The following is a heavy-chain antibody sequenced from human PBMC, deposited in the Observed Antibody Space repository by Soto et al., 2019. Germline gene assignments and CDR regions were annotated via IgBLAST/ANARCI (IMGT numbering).Heavy chain of an antibody. J-gene: IGHJ3*02. CDR1: GFTFSSYG. V-gene: IGHV3-33*01. CDR3: ARDSKWFGELSHAFDI. D-gene: IGHD3-10*01. CDR2: IWYDGSNK. Sequence: GGSLRLSCAASGFTFSSYGMHWVRQTPGKGLEWVAVIWYDGSNKYYADSVKGRFTISRDNSKNTLYLQMNSLRAEDTAVYYCARDSKWFGELSHAFDIWGQGTMVTVSS.